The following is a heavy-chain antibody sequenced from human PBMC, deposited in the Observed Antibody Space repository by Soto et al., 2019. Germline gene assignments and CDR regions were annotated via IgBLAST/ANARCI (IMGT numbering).Heavy chain of an antibody. CDR2: ISLYSDGA. CDR1: GYTFSNYG. V-gene: IGHV1-18*01. Sequence: ASVKVSCKTSGYTFSNYGITWVRQAPGQPLEWLGWISLYSDGANYAQKFQGRVSMTTDTSTTTAYMEPRSLRSDDTAVYYCARVVPGAEAWFGPWGQGTLVTVSS. D-gene: IGHD2-2*01. J-gene: IGHJ5*02. CDR3: ARVVPGAEAWFGP.